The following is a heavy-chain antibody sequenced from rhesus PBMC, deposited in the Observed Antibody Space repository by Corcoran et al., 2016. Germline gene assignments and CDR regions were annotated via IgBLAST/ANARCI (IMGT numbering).Heavy chain of an antibody. V-gene: IGHV4S11*01. J-gene: IGHJ4*01. Sequence: QVQLQESGPELVKPSETLSLTCAVSGGATSSYYWSWIRQPPGKGLEWIGYISGSSDSTPNNPSLTGRVPLSVDTSKSQLSLKLSSVTAADTAVYFCARRAATKHFDYWGQGVLVTVSS. CDR2: ISGSSDST. CDR3: ARRAATKHFDY. D-gene: IGHD6-25*01. CDR1: GGATSSYY.